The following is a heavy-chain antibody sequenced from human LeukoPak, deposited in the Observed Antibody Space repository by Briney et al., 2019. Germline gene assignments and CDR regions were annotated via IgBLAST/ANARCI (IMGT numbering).Heavy chain of an antibody. CDR3: ARITIFGVVMGWFDP. CDR2: IYYSGST. J-gene: IGHJ5*02. D-gene: IGHD3-3*01. V-gene: IGHV4-59*01. CDR1: GGSISSYY. Sequence: SETLSLTCTVSGGSISSYYWSWIRQPPGKGLEWIGYIYYSGSTNYNPSLKSRVTISVDTSKNQFSLKLSSVTAADTAVYYCARITIFGVVMGWFDPWGQGTLVTVSS.